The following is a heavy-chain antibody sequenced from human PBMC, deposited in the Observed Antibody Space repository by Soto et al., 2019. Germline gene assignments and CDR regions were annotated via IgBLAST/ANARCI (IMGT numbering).Heavy chain of an antibody. CDR1: GFIFNTYS. CDR3: ARFGLVTFDC. D-gene: IGHD3-3*01. Sequence: EMQLVESGGGLVKPGGSLRLSCAASGFIFNTYSMDWVRQAPGKGLEWVASISPSGSYMYYGDSLKGRFTVSRDNAKNSLYLQMDSRRADDTAIYYWARFGLVTFDCWGQGTLVTVSS. V-gene: IGHV3-21*01. J-gene: IGHJ4*02. CDR2: ISPSGSYM.